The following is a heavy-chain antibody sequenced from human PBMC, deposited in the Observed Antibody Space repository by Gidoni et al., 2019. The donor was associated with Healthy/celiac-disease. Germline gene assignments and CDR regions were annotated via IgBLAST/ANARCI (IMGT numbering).Heavy chain of an antibody. CDR2: IIPIFGKA. CDR3: ASLRGRGGSSLGY. V-gene: IGHV1-69*01. Sequence: QVQLVQSGAEVKKPESSVKVSCKASGGTFSSYAISWVRQAPGQGLEWMGGIIPIFGKANYAQKFQGRVMMTADESTSKAYMELSSLRSEDTAVYYGASLRGRGGSSLGYWGQGTLVTVSS. D-gene: IGHD1-26*01. CDR1: GGTFSSYA. J-gene: IGHJ4*02.